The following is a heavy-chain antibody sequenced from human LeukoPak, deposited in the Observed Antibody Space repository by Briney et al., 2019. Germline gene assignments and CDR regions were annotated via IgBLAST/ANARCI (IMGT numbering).Heavy chain of an antibody. CDR2: TYYSGST. V-gene: IGHV4-39*01. CDR3: ARHVRTRGWYLRPSRFDP. J-gene: IGHJ5*02. Sequence: SETLSLTCTVSGDSVSNSHYYWGWIRQPPGKGLEWIGTTYYSGSTDYNPSLMSRVTIFVDTSKNHLSLSLSSVTAADTAVYYCARHVRTRGWYLRPSRFDPWGQGAEVTVSS. CDR1: GDSVSNSHYY. D-gene: IGHD6-19*01.